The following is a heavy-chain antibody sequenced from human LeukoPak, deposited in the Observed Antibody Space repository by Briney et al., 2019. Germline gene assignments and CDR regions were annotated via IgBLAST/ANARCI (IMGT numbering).Heavy chain of an antibody. Sequence: PGGSLRLSCAASGFTFSSYAMTWVRQAPGKGLEWVANIKQDGSEKYYVDSVKGRFTISRDNAKNSLYLQMNSLRAEDTAVYYCAREGRIAARRAGFDYWGQGTLVTVSS. J-gene: IGHJ4*02. CDR1: GFTFSSYA. CDR2: IKQDGSEK. D-gene: IGHD6-6*01. CDR3: AREGRIAARRAGFDY. V-gene: IGHV3-7*03.